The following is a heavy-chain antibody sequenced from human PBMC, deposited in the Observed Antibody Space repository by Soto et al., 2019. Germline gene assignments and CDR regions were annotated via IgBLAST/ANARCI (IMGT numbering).Heavy chain of an antibody. Sequence: TLSLTCAVSGGSIRSGGYSWSWIRQPPGKGLEWIGYMYHSGSTYYNTSLKSRVSISIDRSKKQFSLKLSSVTAADTAVYYCVRVPDYWGQGILGTVSS. CDR3: VRVPDY. J-gene: IGHJ4*02. D-gene: IGHD2-2*01. V-gene: IGHV4-30-2*01. CDR1: GGSIRSGGYS. CDR2: MYHSGST.